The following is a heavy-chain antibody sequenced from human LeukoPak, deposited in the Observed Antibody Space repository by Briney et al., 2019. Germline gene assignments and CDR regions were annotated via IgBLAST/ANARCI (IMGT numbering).Heavy chain of an antibody. J-gene: IGHJ4*02. V-gene: IGHV1-69*04. CDR1: GYTFTSYD. CDR3: ARDRGSSSWYDY. CDR2: IIPILGIA. Sequence: SVKVSCKASGYTFTSYDINWVRQAPGQGLEWMGRIIPILGIANYAQKFQGRVTITADKSTSTAYMELSSLRSEDTAVYYCARDRGSSSWYDYWGQGTLVTVSS. D-gene: IGHD6-13*01.